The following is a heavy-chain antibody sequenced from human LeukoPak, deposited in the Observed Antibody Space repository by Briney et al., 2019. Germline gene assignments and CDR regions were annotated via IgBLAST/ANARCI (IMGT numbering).Heavy chain of an antibody. CDR3: TRPQYCSGGSCYPSDY. D-gene: IGHD2-15*01. V-gene: IGHV3-49*04. CDR1: GFTFGDYA. Sequence: GGSLRLSCTASGFTFGDYAMSWVRQAPGKGLEWVGFIRSKAYGGTTEYAASVKGRFTISRDDSKSIAYLQMNSLKTEDTAVYYCTRPQYCSGGSCYPSDYWGQGTQVTVSS. J-gene: IGHJ4*02. CDR2: IRSKAYGGTT.